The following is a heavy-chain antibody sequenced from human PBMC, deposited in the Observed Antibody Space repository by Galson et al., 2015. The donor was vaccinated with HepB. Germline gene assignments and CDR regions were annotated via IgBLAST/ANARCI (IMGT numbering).Heavy chain of an antibody. CDR3: ASGYCSSTSCYAPSGWFDP. J-gene: IGHJ5*02. CDR2: INPNSGGT. V-gene: IGHV1-2*02. Sequence: SVKVSCKASGYTFTGYYMHWVRQAPGQGLEWMGWINPNSGGTNYAQKFQGRVTMTRDTSISTAYMELSRLRSDDTAVYYCASGYCSSTSCYAPSGWFDPWGQGTLVTVSS. CDR1: GYTFTGYY. D-gene: IGHD2-2*03.